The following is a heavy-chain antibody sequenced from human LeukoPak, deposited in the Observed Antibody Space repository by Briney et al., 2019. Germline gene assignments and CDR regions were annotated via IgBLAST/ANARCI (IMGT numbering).Heavy chain of an antibody. CDR2: VYYSGST. CDR3: ARDWGYWYFDL. V-gene: IGHV4-59*01. Sequence: PSETLSLTCTVSGGSISSYYWNWIRQPPGKGLEWIGRVYYSGSTNSNPSLRSRVTISLDTSKNQFSLSLSSVAAADAAVYYCARDWGYWYFDLWGRGTLVTVSS. D-gene: IGHD7-27*01. CDR1: GGSISSYY. J-gene: IGHJ2*01.